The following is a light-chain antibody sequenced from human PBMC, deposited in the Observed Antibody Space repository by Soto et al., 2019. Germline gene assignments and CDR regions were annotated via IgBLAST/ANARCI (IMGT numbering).Light chain of an antibody. V-gene: IGLV1-47*02. CDR2: SNN. CDR1: SSNIGSNY. Sequence: QLVLTQPPSASGTPGQRVTISCSGSSSNIGSNYVYWYQQLPGTAPKLLIYSNNQRPSGVPDRFSGSKSGTSASLAISGLRSEDEADYYCAAWDDSLSGWVFGGGTKFTVL. CDR3: AAWDDSLSGWV. J-gene: IGLJ3*02.